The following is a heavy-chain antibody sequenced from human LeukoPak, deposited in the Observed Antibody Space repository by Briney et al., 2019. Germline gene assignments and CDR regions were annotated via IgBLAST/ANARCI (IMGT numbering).Heavy chain of an antibody. CDR3: ARDSYYYDSSGYYVDDY. CDR1: GFTFDDYG. D-gene: IGHD3-22*01. J-gene: IGHJ4*02. Sequence: PGGSLGLSCAASGFTFDDYGMSWVRQAPGKGLEWVSGINWNGGSTGYADSVKGRFTISRDNAKNSLYLQMNSLRAEDTALYYCARDSYYYDSSGYYVDDYWGQGTLVTVSS. V-gene: IGHV3-20*04. CDR2: INWNGGST.